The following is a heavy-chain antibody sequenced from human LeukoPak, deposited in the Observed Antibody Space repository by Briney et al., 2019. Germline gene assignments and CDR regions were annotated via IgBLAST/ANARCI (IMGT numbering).Heavy chain of an antibody. J-gene: IGHJ4*02. CDR1: GGSFSGYY. Sequence: PSETLSLTCAVYGGSFSGYYWSWIRQPPGKGLEWIGEINHSGSTNYNPSLKSRVTISVDTSKNQFSLKLSSVTAADTAVYYCARVPGPMAPRDYYMDVWGQGTLVTVSS. D-gene: IGHD3-10*01. CDR3: ARVPGPMAPRDYYMDV. V-gene: IGHV4-34*01. CDR2: INHSGST.